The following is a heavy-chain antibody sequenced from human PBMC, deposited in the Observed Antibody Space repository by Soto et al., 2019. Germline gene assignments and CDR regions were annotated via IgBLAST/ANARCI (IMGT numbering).Heavy chain of an antibody. V-gene: IGHV6-1*01. CDR3: AGTTSHHWLYMDV. CDR2: TYYRSRWYN. J-gene: IGHJ6*03. D-gene: IGHD1-7*01. CDR1: GDSVSSNSAA. Sequence: QVPLQESGPGLVKPSQTLSLTCVISGDSVSSNSAAWNWIRLSPSRGLEWLARTYYRSRWYNDYAVSVRSRITVNPDTSKIQFSLQLTSVTPEDTAVYYCAGTTSHHWLYMDVWGKGATVTVSS.